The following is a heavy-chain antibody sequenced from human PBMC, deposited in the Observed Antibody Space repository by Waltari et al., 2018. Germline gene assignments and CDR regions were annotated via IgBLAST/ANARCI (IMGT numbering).Heavy chain of an antibody. Sequence: EVQLVESGGGLIQPGGSLRLSCAASGFTVSSTYMSWVRQAPGKGMEWVSVIYSGGSTYYADSVKGRFTISRDNSKNTLYLQMNSLRAEDTAVYYCARGGYSSSWLTTYYYYGMDVWGQGTTVTVSS. V-gene: IGHV3-53*01. D-gene: IGHD6-13*01. CDR1: GFTVSSTY. CDR2: IYSGGST. J-gene: IGHJ6*02. CDR3: ARGGYSSSWLTTYYYYGMDV.